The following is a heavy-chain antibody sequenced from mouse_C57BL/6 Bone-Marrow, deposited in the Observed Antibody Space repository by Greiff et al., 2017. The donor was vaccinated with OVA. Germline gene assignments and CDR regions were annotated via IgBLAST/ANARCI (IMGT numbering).Heavy chain of an antibody. CDR2: ILPSIGRT. D-gene: IGHD2-3*01. Sequence: VKLLESGSELRSPGSSVKLSCKDFDSEVFPIAYMSWVRQKPGHGFEWIGGILPSIGRTIYGEKFEDKATLDADTLSNTAYLELNSLTSEDSAIYYCARNDGYPTWFAYWGQGTLVTVSA. CDR1: DSEVFPIAY. J-gene: IGHJ3*01. V-gene: IGHV15-2*01. CDR3: ARNDGYPTWFAY.